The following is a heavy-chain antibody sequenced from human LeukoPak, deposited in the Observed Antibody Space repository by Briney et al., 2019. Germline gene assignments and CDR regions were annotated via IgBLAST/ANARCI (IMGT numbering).Heavy chain of an antibody. CDR1: GFPFSNYW. V-gene: IGHV3-33*08. CDR3: ARNSVSGSYSLDI. J-gene: IGHJ3*02. D-gene: IGHD1-26*01. CDR2: IWYDGSNK. Sequence: GGSLRLSCTASGFPFSNYWMSWVRQAPGKGLEWVAVIWYDGSNKYYADSVKGRFTISRDNSKNTLYLQMNSLRAEDTAVYYCARNSVSGSYSLDIWGQGTMVTVSS.